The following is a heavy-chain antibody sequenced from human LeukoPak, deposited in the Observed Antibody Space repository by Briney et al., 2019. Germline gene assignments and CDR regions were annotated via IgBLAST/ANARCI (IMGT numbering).Heavy chain of an antibody. CDR2: ISYDGSNK. CDR3: ARHRSSWLIDY. V-gene: IGHV3-30-3*01. D-gene: IGHD6-6*01. Sequence: PGRSLRLSCAASGFTCSSYAMHWVRQAPGKGLEWVAVISYDGSNKYYADSVKGRFTISRDNSKNTLYLQMNSLRAEDTAVYYCARHRSSWLIDYWGQGTLVTVSS. CDR1: GFTCSSYA. J-gene: IGHJ4*02.